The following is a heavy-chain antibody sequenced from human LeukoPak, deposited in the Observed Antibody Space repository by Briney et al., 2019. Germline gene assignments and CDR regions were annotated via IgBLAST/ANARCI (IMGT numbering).Heavy chain of an antibody. V-gene: IGHV1-2*02. CDR2: INPNSGGT. CDR1: GYTFTGYY. D-gene: IGHD3-10*01. J-gene: IGHJ4*02. Sequence: ASVKVSCKASGYTFTGYYMHWVRQAPGQGLEWMGWINPNSGGTNYAQKFQGRVTMTRDTSISTAYMELSRLRSDDTAVYYCAVRPLEVVRGVSDYWGQGTLVTVSS. CDR3: AVRPLEVVRGVSDY.